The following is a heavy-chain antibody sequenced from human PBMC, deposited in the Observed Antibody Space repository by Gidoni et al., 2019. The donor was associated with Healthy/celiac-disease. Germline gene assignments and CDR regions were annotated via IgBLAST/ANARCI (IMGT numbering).Heavy chain of an antibody. Sequence: EVQLLESGGGLVQPGGSLRLSCAASGFPFSSYAMSWVRQAPGKGLEWVSAISGSGGSTYYADSVKGRFTISRDNSKNTLYLQMNSLRAEDTAVYYCNGGRWYYYYGMDVWGQGTTVTVSS. V-gene: IGHV3-23*01. CDR2: ISGSGGST. CDR3: NGGRWYYYYGMDV. D-gene: IGHD3-16*01. CDR1: GFPFSSYA. J-gene: IGHJ6*02.